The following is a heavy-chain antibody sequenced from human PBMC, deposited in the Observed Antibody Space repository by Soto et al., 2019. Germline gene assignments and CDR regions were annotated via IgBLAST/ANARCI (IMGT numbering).Heavy chain of an antibody. J-gene: IGHJ4*02. D-gene: IGHD3-22*01. V-gene: IGHV3-15*07. Sequence: GGSLRLSCAASGFTFSNAWMNWVRQAPGKGLEWVGRIKSKTDGGTTDYAAPVKGRFTISRDDSKNTLYLQMNSLKTEDTAVYYCTTCHDSSGYYPDYWGQGTLVTVSS. CDR1: GFTFSNAW. CDR3: TTCHDSSGYYPDY. CDR2: IKSKTDGGTT.